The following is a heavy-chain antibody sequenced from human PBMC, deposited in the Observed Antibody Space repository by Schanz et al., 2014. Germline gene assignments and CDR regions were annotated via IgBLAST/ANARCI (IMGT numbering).Heavy chain of an antibody. J-gene: IGHJ4*02. D-gene: IGHD5-12*01. Sequence: EVQLVQSGAEVKKPGESLRISCKGSGYSFTRFWISWVRQMPGKGLEWMGRIDPSDSYTNNNPSFQGHVTISVDKSINTAYLQWSSLRASDTAMYYCARLRTPTTHYDNWGQGTLVTVSS. V-gene: IGHV5-10-1*03. CDR2: IDPSDSYT. CDR1: GYSFTRFW. CDR3: ARLRTPTTHYDN.